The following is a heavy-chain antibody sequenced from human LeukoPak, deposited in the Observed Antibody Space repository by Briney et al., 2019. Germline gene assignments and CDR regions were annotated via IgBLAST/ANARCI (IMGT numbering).Heavy chain of an antibody. J-gene: IGHJ3*02. CDR3: ARESGGTYYEAFDI. CDR2: IGTAGDT. CDR1: GFTFSSYD. V-gene: IGHV3-13*01. Sequence: GGSLRLSCAASGFTFSSYDMHWVRQATGKGLEWVSAIGTAGDTYYPGSVKGRFTISRENAKNSLYLQMNSLRAEDTAVYYCARESGGTYYEAFDIWGQGTMVTVSS. D-gene: IGHD1-26*01.